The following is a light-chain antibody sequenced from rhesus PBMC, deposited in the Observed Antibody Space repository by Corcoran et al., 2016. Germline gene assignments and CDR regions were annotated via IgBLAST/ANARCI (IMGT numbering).Light chain of an antibody. CDR1: SGYYNYA. CDR2: VGAGGIVG. J-gene: IGLJ1*01. Sequence: QPVLTQASSTSASLGASVTLTCTLSSGYYNYAVDWHQQRPGKGPHFVMRVGAGGIVGSKGEDIPDRFSVSGSGLNRYLTIKNIHEDDEIYFYCGTDHGNVGTFLYIFGGGTRLIVL. V-gene: IGLV9-84*01. CDR3: GTDHGNVGTFLYI.